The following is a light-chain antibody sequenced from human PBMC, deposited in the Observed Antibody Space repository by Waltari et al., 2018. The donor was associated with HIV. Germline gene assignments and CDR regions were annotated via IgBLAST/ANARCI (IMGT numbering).Light chain of an antibody. V-gene: IGLV3-21*02. CDR2: EDP. CDR1: NIRDKR. Sequence: SYVLTQPPSVSVARGQTASITYGGNNIRDKRAHWHQQNPGQAPVLVFYEDPDRPSGIPDRFSGSNSGNTSTLIISRVEAGDEADYYCQVWDSSNEHPVFGGGTKLSVL. CDR3: QVWDSSNEHPV. J-gene: IGLJ2*01.